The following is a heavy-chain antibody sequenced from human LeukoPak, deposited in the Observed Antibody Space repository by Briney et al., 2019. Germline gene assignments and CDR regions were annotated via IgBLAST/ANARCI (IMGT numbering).Heavy chain of an antibody. CDR3: VKDISGATGSHYPMDV. Sequence: GGSLRLTCAASGFSFSTSGMHWVRQAPGKGLEWVTVITYDGSNKYYADSVKGRFTISRDNFRNTLFLQMNSLRAEDTALYYCVKDISGATGSHYPMDVWGRGTTVTVSS. V-gene: IGHV3-30*18. CDR1: GFSFSTSG. CDR2: ITYDGSNK. D-gene: IGHD1-20*01. J-gene: IGHJ6*03.